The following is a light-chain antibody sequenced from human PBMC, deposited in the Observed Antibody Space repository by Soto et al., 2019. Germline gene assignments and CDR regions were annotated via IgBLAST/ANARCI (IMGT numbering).Light chain of an antibody. V-gene: IGKV3-11*01. CDR1: QTIVTY. CDR3: HWPPLT. J-gene: IGKJ4*01. Sequence: EVLLTQSPATLSLSPGERATLSCRASQTIVTYLAWYQQKPGQAPRLLIFDASKRATGIPVRFSGSGSGTDFTLTISSLEPEDFAVYYCHWPPLTFGGGTKVEIK. CDR2: DAS.